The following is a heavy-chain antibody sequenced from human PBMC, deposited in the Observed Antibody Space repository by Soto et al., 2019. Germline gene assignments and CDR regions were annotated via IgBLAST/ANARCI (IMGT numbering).Heavy chain of an antibody. CDR2: MNPNSGNT. J-gene: IGHJ4*02. V-gene: IGHV1-8*02. CDR1: GYTFSSYD. Sequence: ASVKVSCKASGYTFSSYDINWVRQATGQGLEWMGWMNPNSGNTGSAQKFQGRVTMTRDTSTSTAYMELSSPSSEDTGVYYCARTWGSIDYWGRGTLVTVSS. D-gene: IGHD3-16*01. CDR3: ARTWGSIDY.